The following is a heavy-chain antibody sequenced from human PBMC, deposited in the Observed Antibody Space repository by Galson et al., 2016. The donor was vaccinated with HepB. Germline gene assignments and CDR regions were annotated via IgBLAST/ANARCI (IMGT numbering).Heavy chain of an antibody. CDR1: GYTFTSYG. CDR3: ARVRDGYNHYYYYGMDV. D-gene: IGHD5-24*01. Sequence: SVKVSCKASGYTFTSYGISWVRQAPGQGLEWMGGIIPIFGTSNYAQKFQGRVTITADESTSTAYMELSSLRSEDTAVYYCARVRDGYNHYYYYGMDVWGQGTTVTVSS. V-gene: IGHV1-69*13. CDR2: IIPIFGTS. J-gene: IGHJ6*02.